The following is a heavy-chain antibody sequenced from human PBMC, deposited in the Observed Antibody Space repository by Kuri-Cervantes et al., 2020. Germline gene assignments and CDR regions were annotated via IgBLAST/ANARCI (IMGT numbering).Heavy chain of an antibody. CDR2: ISSSGSTI. D-gene: IGHD5-12*01. Sequence: GGSLRLSCAASGFTFSSYSMNWVRQAPGKGLEWVSYISSSGSTIYYADSVKGRFTISRDNAKNSLYLQMNSLRAEDTAVYYCARDQGYSGYVSALGYWGQGTLVTVSS. J-gene: IGHJ4*02. CDR1: GFTFSSYS. V-gene: IGHV3-48*04. CDR3: ARDQGYSGYVSALGY.